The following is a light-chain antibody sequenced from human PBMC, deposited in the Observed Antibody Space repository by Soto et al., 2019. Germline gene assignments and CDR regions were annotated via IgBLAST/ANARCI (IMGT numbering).Light chain of an antibody. CDR1: QGIGDT. J-gene: IGKJ4*01. Sequence: EIVMTQSPATLSVSPGAGTTLSFRASQGIGDTLAWYQQKPGQTPRLLIYDTSIRATGVPARFSGSRSEAEFTLTISSLQSEDFAVYYCQHYVTWPLTFGGGTKVDIK. V-gene: IGKV3-15*01. CDR3: QHYVTWPLT. CDR2: DTS.